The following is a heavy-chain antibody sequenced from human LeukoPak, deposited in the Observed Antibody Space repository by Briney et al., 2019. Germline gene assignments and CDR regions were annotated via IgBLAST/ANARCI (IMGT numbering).Heavy chain of an antibody. Sequence: GASVKVSCKASGYTFTSYAMHWVRQAPGQRLEWMGWINAGNGNTKYSQKFQGRVTITRDTSASTAYMELSSLRSEDTAVYYCARGVLSYYYDSSGYRTFDYWGQGTLVTASS. CDR3: ARGVLSYYYDSSGYRTFDY. CDR1: GYTFTSYA. CDR2: INAGNGNT. D-gene: IGHD3-22*01. V-gene: IGHV1-3*01. J-gene: IGHJ4*02.